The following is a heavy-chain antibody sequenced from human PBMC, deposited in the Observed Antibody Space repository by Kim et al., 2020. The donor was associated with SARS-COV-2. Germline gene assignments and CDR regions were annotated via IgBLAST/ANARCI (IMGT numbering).Heavy chain of an antibody. J-gene: IGHJ6*02. CDR3: ARRGDYGGMDV. CDR1: GFTFSGSA. V-gene: IGHV3-73*01. Sequence: GGSLRLSCAASGFTFSGSAMHWVRQASGKGLGWVGRIRSKPNSYATSYTASVTGRFSISRDDSKNTAYLQMNSLKTEDTGVYFCARRGDYGGMDVWGQGTTVTVSS. CDR2: IRSKPNSYAT.